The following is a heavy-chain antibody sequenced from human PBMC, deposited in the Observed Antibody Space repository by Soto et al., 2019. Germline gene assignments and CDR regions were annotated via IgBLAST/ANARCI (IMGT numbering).Heavy chain of an antibody. CDR1: GGTFSSYA. CDR2: IIPIFGIA. J-gene: IGHJ6*03. Sequence: GASVKVSCKASGGTFSSYAISWVRQAPGQGLEWMGGIIPIFGIANYAQKFQGRVTITADKSTSTAYMELSSLRSEDTAVYYCARFGVDTKTGDYYYYYMDVWGKGTTVTVSS. CDR3: ARFGVDTKTGDYYYYYMDV. D-gene: IGHD7-27*01. V-gene: IGHV1-69*10.